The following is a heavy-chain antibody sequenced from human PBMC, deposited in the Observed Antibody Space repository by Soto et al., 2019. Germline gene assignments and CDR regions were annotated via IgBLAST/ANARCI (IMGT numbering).Heavy chain of an antibody. V-gene: IGHV3-11*05. CDR2: ISSSSSYT. J-gene: IGHJ4*02. Sequence: QVQLVESGGGLVKPGGSLRLSCAASGFTFSDYYMSWIRQAPGKGLEWVSYISSSSSYTYYADSVKGRFTISRDNAKNSLYLQITSLRAEDTAVYYCARRVRDEYNYFDYWGQGTLVTVSS. CDR1: GFTFSDYY. CDR3: ARRVRDEYNYFDY. D-gene: IGHD1-1*01.